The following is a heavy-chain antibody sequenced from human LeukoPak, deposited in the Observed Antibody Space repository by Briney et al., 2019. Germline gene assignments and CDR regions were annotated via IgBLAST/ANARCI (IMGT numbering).Heavy chain of an antibody. CDR3: ARGGTRERNWFDP. CDR1: GYTFTNYD. Sequence: ASVKVSCKASGYTFTNYDMNWVRQATGQGLEWMGWMTHNNDNTGYTQKFQGRVTMTRNTTISTAYMELRSLRSEEAAVYYCARGGTRERNWFDPWGQGTLVTVSS. D-gene: IGHD6-13*01. V-gene: IGHV1-8*01. CDR2: MTHNNDNT. J-gene: IGHJ5*02.